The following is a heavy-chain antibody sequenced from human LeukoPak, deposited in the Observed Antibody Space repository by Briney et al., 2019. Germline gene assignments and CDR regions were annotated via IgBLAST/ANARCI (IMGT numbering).Heavy chain of an antibody. J-gene: IGHJ5*02. CDR1: GFTVGTNY. CDR2: IYSSGST. CDR3: ARVPYGGSSGS. V-gene: IGHV3-53*01. D-gene: IGHD2-15*01. Sequence: GGSLRLSCAASGFTVGTNYMTWVRQAPGKGLEWVSVIYSSGSTYYADSVKGRFTISRDNSKNTLYLQMNSLRAEDTAVYYCARVPYGGSSGSWGQGTLVTVSS.